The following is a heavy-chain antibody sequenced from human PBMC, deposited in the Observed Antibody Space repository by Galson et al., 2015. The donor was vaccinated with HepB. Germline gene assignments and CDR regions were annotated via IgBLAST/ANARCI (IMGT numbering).Heavy chain of an antibody. CDR2: IIPIFGTA. J-gene: IGHJ4*02. V-gene: IGHV1-69*13. CDR3: AVLPRNVDTAMVGLFDY. Sequence: SVKVSCKASGGTFSSYAISWVRQAPGQGLEWMGGIIPIFGTAIYAQKFQGRVTITADESTSTAYMELSSLRSEDTAVYYCAVLPRNVDTAMVGLFDYWGQGTLVTVSS. D-gene: IGHD5-18*01. CDR1: GGTFSSYA.